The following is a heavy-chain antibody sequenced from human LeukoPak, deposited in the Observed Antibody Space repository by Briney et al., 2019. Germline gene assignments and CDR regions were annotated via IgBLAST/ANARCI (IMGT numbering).Heavy chain of an antibody. CDR1: GFTFSSNY. D-gene: IGHD4-23*01. Sequence: PGGSLRLSCAASGFTFSSNYMSWVRQAPGRGLEWVSVIYSGGSTYYADSVKGRFTISRDNSENTVNLQMNSLRAEDTAVYYCARGSYGGPFDPWGQGTLVTVSS. CDR3: ARGSYGGPFDP. CDR2: IYSGGST. V-gene: IGHV3-53*01. J-gene: IGHJ5*02.